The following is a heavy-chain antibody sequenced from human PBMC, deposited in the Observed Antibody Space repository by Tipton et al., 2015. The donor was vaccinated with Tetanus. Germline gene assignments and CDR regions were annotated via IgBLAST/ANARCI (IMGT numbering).Heavy chain of an antibody. D-gene: IGHD6-19*01. CDR3: ARVRQQWLVGSRVGWFDP. J-gene: IGHJ5*02. Sequence: GLVKPSETLSLTCAVYGGSFSGYYWSWIRQPPGKGLEWIGEINHSGSTNYNPSLKSRVTISVDTSKNQFSLKLSSVTAADTAVYYCARVRQQWLVGSRVGWFDPWGQGTLVTVSS. V-gene: IGHV4-34*01. CDR1: GGSFSGYY. CDR2: INHSGST.